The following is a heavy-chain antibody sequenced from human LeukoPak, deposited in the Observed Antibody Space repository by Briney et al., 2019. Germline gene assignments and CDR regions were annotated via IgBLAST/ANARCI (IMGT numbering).Heavy chain of an antibody. Sequence: GASVKVSCKASGYTFTGYYMHWVRQAPGQGLEWMGWINPNSGGTNYAQKFQGRVTMTRDTPISTAYMELSRLRSDDTAVYYCATHPLRGYSYGRTGDYWGQGTLVTVSS. CDR3: ATHPLRGYSYGRTGDY. J-gene: IGHJ4*02. CDR1: GYTFTGYY. D-gene: IGHD5-18*01. V-gene: IGHV1-2*02. CDR2: INPNSGGT.